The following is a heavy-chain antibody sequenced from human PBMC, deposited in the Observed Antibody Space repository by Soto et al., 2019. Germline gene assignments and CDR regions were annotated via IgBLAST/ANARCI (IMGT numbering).Heavy chain of an antibody. D-gene: IGHD2-15*01. Sequence: GGSLRLSCAASGFTFSSYGMHWVRQAPGKGLEWVAVIWYDGSNKYYADSVKGRFTISRDNSKNTLYLQMNSLRAEDTAVYYCAGGYCSGGSCSTHSPFDYWGQGTLVTVSS. CDR1: GFTFSSYG. CDR2: IWYDGSNK. V-gene: IGHV3-33*01. CDR3: AGGYCSGGSCSTHSPFDY. J-gene: IGHJ4*02.